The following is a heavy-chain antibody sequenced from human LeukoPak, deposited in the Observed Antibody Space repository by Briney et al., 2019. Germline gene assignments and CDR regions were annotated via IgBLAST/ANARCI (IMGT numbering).Heavy chain of an antibody. CDR2: ISSSSSTI. CDR1: GFTFSSYS. CDR3: ARESDWNSHAFDI. Sequence: TGGSLRLSCAASGFTFSSYSMNWVRQAPGKGLEWVSYISSSSSTIYYADSVKGRFTISRDNAKNSLYLQMNGLRAEDTAVYYCARESDWNSHAFDIWGQGTMVTVSS. D-gene: IGHD1-7*01. J-gene: IGHJ3*02. V-gene: IGHV3-48*01.